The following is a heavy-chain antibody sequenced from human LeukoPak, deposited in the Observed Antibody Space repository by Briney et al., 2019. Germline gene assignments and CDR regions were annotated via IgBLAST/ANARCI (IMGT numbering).Heavy chain of an antibody. CDR3: ARGLRTLIAARPSAFDI. V-gene: IGHV4-34*01. CDR2: INHCGST. D-gene: IGHD6-6*01. J-gene: IGHJ3*02. Sequence: SETLSLTCAVSGGSFSGYYWSWIREPPGEGLEWFGEINHCGSTNDHPSLKRGVTISVDTSKNKFSLKLSSVTAADTAIYYLARGLRTLIAARPSAFDIWGQGTMVTVSS. CDR1: GGSFSGYY.